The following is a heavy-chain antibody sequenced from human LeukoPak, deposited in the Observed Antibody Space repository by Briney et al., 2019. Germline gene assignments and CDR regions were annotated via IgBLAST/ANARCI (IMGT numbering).Heavy chain of an antibody. J-gene: IGHJ4*02. CDR2: IYYSGST. Sequence: SETLSLTCTVSGGSINSSSYYWGWIRQPPGKGLEWIGSIYYSGSTYYNPSLKSRVTISVDTSKNQFSLKLSSVTAADTAVYYCARKGDGSGSYYLSYWGQGTLVTVSS. CDR1: GGSINSSSYY. V-gene: IGHV4-39*01. CDR3: ARKGDGSGSYYLSY. D-gene: IGHD3-10*01.